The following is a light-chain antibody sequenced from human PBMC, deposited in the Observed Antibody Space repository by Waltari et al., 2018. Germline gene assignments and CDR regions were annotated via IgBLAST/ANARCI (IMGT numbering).Light chain of an antibody. J-gene: IGKJ2*01. CDR1: QSLLHRTGNNY. CDR3: MQALQNPPT. V-gene: IGKV2-28*01. Sequence: DVAMTQSPLSLPVRLGEPASISCGSNQSLLHRTGNNYLDWYLQKPGRSPHLLIYLGFNRASGVPDRFSGSGSGTDFTLKISRVEAEDVGLYYCMQALQNPPTFGRGTRVEI. CDR2: LGF.